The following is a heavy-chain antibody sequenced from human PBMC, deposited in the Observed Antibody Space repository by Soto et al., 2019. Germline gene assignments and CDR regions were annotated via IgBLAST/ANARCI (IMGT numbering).Heavy chain of an antibody. D-gene: IGHD5-12*01. CDR1: GYTFTGYY. Sequence: AASVKVSCKASGYTFTGYYMHWVRQAPGQGLEWMGWINPNSGGTNYAQKFQGRVTMTRDTSISTAYMELSRLRSDDTAVYYCAVLREGDGYNAFDYWGQGTLVTVSS. J-gene: IGHJ4*02. CDR2: INPNSGGT. V-gene: IGHV1-2*02. CDR3: AVLREGDGYNAFDY.